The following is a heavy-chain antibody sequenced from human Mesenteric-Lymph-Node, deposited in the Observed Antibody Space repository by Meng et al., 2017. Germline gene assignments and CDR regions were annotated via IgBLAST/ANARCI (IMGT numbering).Heavy chain of an antibody. J-gene: IGHJ5*02. CDR1: GGSMSSGDYF. CDR2: IYYSGNT. Sequence: QVQVQESGPGLVKPSQTLSLTCTVSGGSMSSGDYFWNWIRQPPGKGLEWIGYIYYSGNTYYNPSLKSRVTISIDTSKNQFSLKLSSVTAADTAVYYCARAEYYNWFDPWGQGTLVTVFS. V-gene: IGHV4-30-4*01. D-gene: IGHD1-14*01. CDR3: ARAEYYNWFDP.